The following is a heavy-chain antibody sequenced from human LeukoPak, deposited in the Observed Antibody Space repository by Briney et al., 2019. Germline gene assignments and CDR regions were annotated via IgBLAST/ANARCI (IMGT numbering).Heavy chain of an antibody. V-gene: IGHV1-46*01. D-gene: IGHD3-22*01. CDR1: GYTFTSYY. J-gene: IGHJ4*02. Sequence: ASVKVSCKASGYTFTSYYMHWVRQAPGQGLEWMGIINPSGGSTSYAQKFQGRVTMTRDTSTSTVYMELSSLRSEDTAVCYCARGTPSMKYYDSSGYYPDLYYFDFWGRGTLVTVSS. CDR3: ARGTPSMKYYDSSGYYPDLYYFDF. CDR2: INPSGGST.